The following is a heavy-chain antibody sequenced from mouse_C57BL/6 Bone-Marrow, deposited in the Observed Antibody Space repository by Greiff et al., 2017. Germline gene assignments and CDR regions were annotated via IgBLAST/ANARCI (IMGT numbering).Heavy chain of an antibody. D-gene: IGHD1-1*01. Sequence: QVQLQQSGPELVKPGPSVKISCKASGYTFTAYSINWVKQRPGQGLEWIGWISPGSGNTKYNEKFKGKATLTVDTSSSTAYMQLSSLTSEDSAVYFCARKGNTVVLYYFDYWGQGTTLTVSS. CDR1: GYTFTAYS. CDR2: ISPGSGNT. CDR3: ARKGNTVVLYYFDY. V-gene: IGHV1-84*01. J-gene: IGHJ2*01.